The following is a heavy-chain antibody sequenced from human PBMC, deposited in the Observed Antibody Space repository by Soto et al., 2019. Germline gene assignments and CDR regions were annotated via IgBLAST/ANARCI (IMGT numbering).Heavy chain of an antibody. Sequence: SETLSLTCAVYGGSFSGFYWSWIRQPPGKWLEWIGAINHSGGTTYNPSPKTRVTISVDPSQNQSSLKLTSVNAADTAVFYCGRGLSIAARFSYYMDYWGQGTMVTVSS. V-gene: IGHV4-34*01. CDR2: INHSGGT. D-gene: IGHD6-6*01. J-gene: IGHJ4*02. CDR1: GGSFSGFY. CDR3: GRGLSIAARFSYYMDY.